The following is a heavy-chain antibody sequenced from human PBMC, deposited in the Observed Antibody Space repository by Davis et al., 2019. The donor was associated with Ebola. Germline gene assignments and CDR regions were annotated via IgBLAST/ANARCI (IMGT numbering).Heavy chain of an antibody. CDR1: GGSISSYY. CDR2: IYYSGST. V-gene: IGHV4-59*01. CDR3: ARVRVGSTGYYYMDV. D-gene: IGHD1-26*01. Sequence: PSETLSLTCTVSGGSISSYYWSWIRQPPGKGLEWIGYIYYSGSTNYNPSLKSRVTISVDTSKNQFSLKLSSVTAADTAVYYCARVRVGSTGYYYMDVWGKGTTVTVSS. J-gene: IGHJ6*03.